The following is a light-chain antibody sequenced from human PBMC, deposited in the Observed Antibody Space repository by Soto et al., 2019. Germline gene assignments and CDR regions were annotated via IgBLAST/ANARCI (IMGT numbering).Light chain of an antibody. CDR1: QSVSSN. Sequence: IVMTQSPATLSVSPGERGSLSCRASQSVSSNLAWYHHEPVQAPRILIXGQSTRATGIPARFIGSGSDNDFTLTLSGLEPEYFSVYYCQQYVTSAPRTFGQGTKVDI. J-gene: IGKJ1*01. CDR2: GQS. V-gene: IGKV3-15*01. CDR3: QQYVTSAPRT.